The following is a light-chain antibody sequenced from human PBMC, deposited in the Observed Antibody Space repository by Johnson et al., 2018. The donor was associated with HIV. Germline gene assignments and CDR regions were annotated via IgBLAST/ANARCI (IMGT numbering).Light chain of an antibody. Sequence: QSVLTQPPSVSAAPGQKVTISCSGSSSNIENYYVSWYQHHPGTAPKLLIYDNNKRPSGIPDRFSGSKSGTSATLGITGLQTGDEADYYCGTWDSSLNAGVFGTGTRVTVL. CDR2: DNN. CDR3: GTWDSSLNAGV. CDR1: SSNIENYY. V-gene: IGLV1-51*01. J-gene: IGLJ1*01.